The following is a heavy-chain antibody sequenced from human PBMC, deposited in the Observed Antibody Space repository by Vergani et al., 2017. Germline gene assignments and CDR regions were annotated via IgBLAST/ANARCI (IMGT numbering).Heavy chain of an antibody. Sequence: QVQLVQSGAEVKKPGASVKVSCKASGYTFTSYDINWVRQATGQGLEWMGWMNPNSGNTGYAQKFQGRVTMTRNTSISTAYMELSSLRSEDTAVYYCAKGDRPAPYCSSTSCYPRPGGYSSSSGGMHYWGQGTLVTVSS. J-gene: IGHJ4*02. CDR1: GYTFTSYD. CDR3: AKGDRPAPYCSSTSCYPRPGGYSSSSGGMHY. D-gene: IGHD2-2*01. CDR2: MNPNSGNT. V-gene: IGHV1-8*01.